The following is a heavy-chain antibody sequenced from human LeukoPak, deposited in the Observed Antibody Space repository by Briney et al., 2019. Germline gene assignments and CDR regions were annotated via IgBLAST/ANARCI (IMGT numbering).Heavy chain of an antibody. Sequence: PSETLSLTCTVSGASITSYYWSWIRQPPGKALKWIGYIYYSGSTNYNPSLKSRVTISVDTSKNQFSLKLRSVTAADTAVYYCASEVVTSIEYFQHWGQGTLVTVSS. V-gene: IGHV4-59*01. D-gene: IGHD2-21*02. CDR3: ASEVVTSIEYFQH. J-gene: IGHJ1*01. CDR1: GASITSYY. CDR2: IYYSGST.